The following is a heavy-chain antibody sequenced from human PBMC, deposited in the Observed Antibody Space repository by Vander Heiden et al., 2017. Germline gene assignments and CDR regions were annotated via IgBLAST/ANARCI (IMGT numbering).Heavy chain of an antibody. Sequence: QVQLVQSGAEVKKPGASVKVSCKASGYTFTGYYIPWVRQAPGQGLEWMGRINPNSGGTNYAQKFQGRVTMTRDTSISTAYMELSRLRSDDTAVYFCARWELGYCSSTSCYDVVYYYGMDVWGQGTTVTVSS. CDR3: ARWELGYCSSTSCYDVVYYYGMDV. CDR2: INPNSGGT. J-gene: IGHJ6*02. D-gene: IGHD2-2*01. CDR1: GYTFTGYY. V-gene: IGHV1-2*06.